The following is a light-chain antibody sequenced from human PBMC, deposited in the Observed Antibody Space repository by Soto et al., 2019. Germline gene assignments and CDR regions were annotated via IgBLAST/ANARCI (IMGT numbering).Light chain of an antibody. CDR3: QQYTDWPPWT. CDR1: QSVSSN. V-gene: IGKV3-15*01. CDR2: GAY. Sequence: EIVMTQSPATLSVSPGERATLSCRASQSVSSNLAWYQQKPGQAPRLLIYGAYTRATGIPVRFSGSGSGTEFPLTINSLQSEDFAIYYCQQYTDWPPWTFGQGTKVKIK. J-gene: IGKJ1*01.